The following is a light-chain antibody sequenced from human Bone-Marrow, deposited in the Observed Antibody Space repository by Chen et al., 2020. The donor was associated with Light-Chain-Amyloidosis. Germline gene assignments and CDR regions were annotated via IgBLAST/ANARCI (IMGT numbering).Light chain of an antibody. Sequence: QSALTQPHSLSGSPGQSVTISCTGTSSDIGGYDFVSWYQQYPGTAPQLIIYDVNKRPSGVPDRFSAPQSDNTASLTIAGLQGDDEAEYNCCADAGNYHWLFGGGTRLTVL. CDR1: SSDIGGYDF. CDR3: CADAGNYHWL. V-gene: IGLV2-11*01. CDR2: DVN. J-gene: IGLJ3*02.